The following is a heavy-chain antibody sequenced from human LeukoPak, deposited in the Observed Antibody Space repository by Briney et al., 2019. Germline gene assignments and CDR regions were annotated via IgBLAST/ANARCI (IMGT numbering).Heavy chain of an antibody. CDR2: ISAYNGNT. D-gene: IGHD6-19*01. J-gene: IGHJ5*02. CDR3: VRQQQWLVGGNWFDP. Sequence: GASVKVSCKASGYTFTSYGIIWVRQAPGQGLEWMGWISAYNGNTNYAQKLQGRVTMTTETSTSTAYMELRSLRSDDTAVYYCVRQQQWLVGGNWFDPWGQGTLVTVSS. CDR1: GYTFTSYG. V-gene: IGHV1-18*01.